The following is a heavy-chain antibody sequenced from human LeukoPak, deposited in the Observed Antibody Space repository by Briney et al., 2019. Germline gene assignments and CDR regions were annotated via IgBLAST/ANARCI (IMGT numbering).Heavy chain of an antibody. V-gene: IGHV4-4*07. D-gene: IGHD4-17*01. CDR3: ARVRQPPFYFDY. Sequence: SETLSLTCTVSGGSISSYYWSWIRQPAGKGLEWIGRIYTSGSTNYNPSLKSRVTISVDTSKNQFSLKLSSVTAADTAVYYCARVRQPPFYFDYWGQGTLVTVSS. CDR2: IYTSGST. J-gene: IGHJ4*02. CDR1: GGSISSYY.